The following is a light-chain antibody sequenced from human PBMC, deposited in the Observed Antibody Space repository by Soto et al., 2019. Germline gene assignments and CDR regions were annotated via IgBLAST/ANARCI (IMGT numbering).Light chain of an antibody. CDR1: QSVSSN. CDR3: QQRNSWPLT. CDR2: DAF. V-gene: IGKV3-11*01. J-gene: IGKJ4*01. Sequence: EIVLTQSPATLSLTPGERATLSCRASQSVSSNLVWYQQKRGQAPRLLIYDAFNRATGIPARFSGSGSGTDFTLTISSLEPADFAVYYCQQRNSWPLTFGGGTKVEIK.